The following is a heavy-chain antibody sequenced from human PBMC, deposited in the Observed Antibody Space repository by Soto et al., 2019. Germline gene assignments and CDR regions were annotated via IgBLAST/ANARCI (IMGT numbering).Heavy chain of an antibody. V-gene: IGHV3-30*18. Sequence: QVQLVESGGGVVQPGTSLRLSCAASGFTLSSYGMHWVRQAPGKGLEWVAVTSYDGSDEYYADSAKGRFTIFRDNSKNTLHLQMNSRRTEDTAMYYCAKGFGGDPYWYFDLWGRGTLVTVSS. CDR1: GFTLSSYG. D-gene: IGHD2-21*01. CDR3: AKGFGGDPYWYFDL. J-gene: IGHJ2*01. CDR2: TSYDGSDE.